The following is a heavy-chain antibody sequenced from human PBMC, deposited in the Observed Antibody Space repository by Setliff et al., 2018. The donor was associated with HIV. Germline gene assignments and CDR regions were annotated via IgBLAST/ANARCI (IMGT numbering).Heavy chain of an antibody. J-gene: IGHJ4*02. CDR3: AGDASPDSESGGYSAGGY. D-gene: IGHD3-22*01. CDR2: VSGSGTAT. V-gene: IGHV3-21*06. CDR1: GFTFSSFA. Sequence: GGSLRLSCGASGFTFSSFAMNWVRNAPGKGLEWVSAVSGSGTATEYADSVKGRFTVSRDNAKNSFFMQMNNLIVEDAAVYYSAGDASPDSESGGYSAGGYWGPGTLVTVSS.